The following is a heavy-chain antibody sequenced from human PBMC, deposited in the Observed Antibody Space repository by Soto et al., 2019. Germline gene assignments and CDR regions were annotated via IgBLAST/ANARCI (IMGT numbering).Heavy chain of an antibody. CDR3: ARDHGDYHGSGTVGY. V-gene: IGHV1-18*01. J-gene: IGHJ4*02. CDR1: GYTFTGYG. Sequence: QVQLVQSGAEVKKPGASVKVSCKASGYTFTGYGINWVRQAPGQGLEWMGWISVYNGNTTYAQKLQGRVTMTTDTAXXKAYLELRSLRSDDTAVYYCARDHGDYHGSGTVGYWGQGSLVTVS. D-gene: IGHD3-10*01. CDR2: ISVYNGNT.